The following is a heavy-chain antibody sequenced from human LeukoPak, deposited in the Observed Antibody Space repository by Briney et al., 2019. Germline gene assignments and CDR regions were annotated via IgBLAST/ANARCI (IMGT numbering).Heavy chain of an antibody. D-gene: IGHD4-17*01. CDR2: IIPIFGTT. Sequence: ASVKVSCKASGGTFSSYAISWVRQAAGQGLEWMGGIIPIFGTTNYAQKFQGRVTITTDESTSTAYMELSSLRSEDTAVYYCAGGDDYVQAFDIWGQGTMVTVSS. CDR3: AGGDDYVQAFDI. J-gene: IGHJ3*02. CDR1: GGTFSSYA. V-gene: IGHV1-69*05.